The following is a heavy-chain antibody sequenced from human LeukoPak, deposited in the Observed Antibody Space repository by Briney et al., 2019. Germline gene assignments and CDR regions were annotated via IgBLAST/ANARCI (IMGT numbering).Heavy chain of an antibody. V-gene: IGHV3-23*01. Sequence: TGGSLRLSCAASGFTFTSYTMTWVRQAPGKGLEWVSAISISGGSTYYADSVKGRFTISRDNSKNTLYLQMNSLRAEDTAVYYCAGELINFHDHTNTGFFDSWGQGTLVTVSS. J-gene: IGHJ4*03. CDR1: GFTFTSYT. CDR3: AGELINFHDHTNTGFFDS. D-gene: IGHD1-14*01. CDR2: ISISGGST.